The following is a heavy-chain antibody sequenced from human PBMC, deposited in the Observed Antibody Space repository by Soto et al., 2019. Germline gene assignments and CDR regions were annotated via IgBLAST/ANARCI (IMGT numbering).Heavy chain of an antibody. V-gene: IGHV1-18*01. CDR3: ARDLSVTPYYFDY. J-gene: IGHJ4*02. CDR1: GYTFTSYG. Sequence: ASVKVSCKASGYTFTSYGIIWVRQAPGQGLEWMGWISAYNGNTNYAQKLQGRVTMTTDTSTSTVYMELRSLRSDDTAVYYCARDLSVTPYYFDYWGQGTLVTVSS. CDR2: ISAYNGNT. D-gene: IGHD4-17*01.